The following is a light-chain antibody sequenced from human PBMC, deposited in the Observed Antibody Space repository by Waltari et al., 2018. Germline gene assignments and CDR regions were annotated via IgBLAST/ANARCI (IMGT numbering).Light chain of an antibody. J-gene: IGKJ2*02. V-gene: IGKV3-15*01. CDR2: GAS. CDR1: QSISNN. Sequence: IVMTQSPAALSVSPGERATLACRASQSISNNLAWYQHKPGQPPRLRISGASTRATGVPARFSGSGSGTEFTLTISSLQSEDSAIYFCQQYNTWPPSTFGQGTKLEIK. CDR3: QQYNTWPPST.